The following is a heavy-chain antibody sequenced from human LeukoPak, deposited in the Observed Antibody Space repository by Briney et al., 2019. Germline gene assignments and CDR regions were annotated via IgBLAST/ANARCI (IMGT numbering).Heavy chain of an antibody. CDR3: ASGNPRGLHCSSTSCALDY. J-gene: IGHJ4*02. Sequence: HPSETLSLTCTVSGGSISSYYWSWIRQPPGKGLEWIGYIYYSGSTNYNPSLKSRVTISVDTSKDQFSLKLSSVTAADTAVYYCASGNPRGLHCSSTSCALDYWGQGTLVTVSS. D-gene: IGHD2-2*01. V-gene: IGHV4-59*01. CDR2: IYYSGST. CDR1: GGSISSYY.